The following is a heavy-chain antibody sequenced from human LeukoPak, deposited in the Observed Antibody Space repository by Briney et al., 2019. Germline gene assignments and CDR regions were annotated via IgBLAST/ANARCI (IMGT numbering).Heavy chain of an antibody. CDR1: GFTFSSSA. CDR2: IRYDGNNK. Sequence: GGSLRLSCAASGFTFSSSAMHWVRQAPGKGLEWVAFIRYDGNNKNYADSVKGRFTISRDNSKDPLFLQMNSLRPEDTAVYYCAKGDDYGANTRLPKYNWFDPWGQGTLVTVSS. D-gene: IGHD4-23*01. J-gene: IGHJ5*02. V-gene: IGHV3-30*02. CDR3: AKGDDYGANTRLPKYNWFDP.